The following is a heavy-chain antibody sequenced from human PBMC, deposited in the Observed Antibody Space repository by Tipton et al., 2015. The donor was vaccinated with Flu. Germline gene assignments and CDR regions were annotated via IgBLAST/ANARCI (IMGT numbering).Heavy chain of an antibody. Sequence: QLVQSGGGLVKPGGSLRLSCAASGFTFSTYWVTWVRQAPGKGLEWVAVIRPDGSETHYMGSVKGRFTLSRDNAKNSASLQMSSLRVEDTAVYYCVRAIAASGSFWGQGTLVTVSS. CDR3: VRAIAASGSF. V-gene: IGHV3-7*04. CDR2: IRPDGSET. CDR1: GFTFSTYW. J-gene: IGHJ4*02. D-gene: IGHD3-10*01.